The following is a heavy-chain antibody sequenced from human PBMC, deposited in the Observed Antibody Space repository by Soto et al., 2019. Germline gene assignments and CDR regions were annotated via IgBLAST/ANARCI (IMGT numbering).Heavy chain of an antibody. CDR1: GFAVSSNY. J-gene: IGHJ6*02. V-gene: IGHV3-66*01. D-gene: IGHD1-7*01. CDR3: AGSRTGPTYGGMDV. CDR2: IHSGGDT. Sequence: EVQLVESGGDLVQPGGSLRLSCAASGFAVSSNYMTWVRQAPGKGLEWVSVIHSGGDTHYADSVRGRFTISRDNSKSTLYLQMNSLRAGDTAVYYCAGSRTGPTYGGMDVWGQGTTVTVSS.